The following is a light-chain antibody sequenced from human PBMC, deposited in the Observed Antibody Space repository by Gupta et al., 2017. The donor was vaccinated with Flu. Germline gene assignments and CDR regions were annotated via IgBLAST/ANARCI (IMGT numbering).Light chain of an antibody. CDR2: DES. CDR1: NIEKKG. V-gene: IGLV3-21*02. Sequence: YVLTQPPSVSVAPGQTATITWGGNNIEKKGVHWYQQKPGQAPVLVVFDESDRPSGIPERFAGSNSGNTATLTINRVEAGDEADYYCQVWDSKSDHRVFGGGTKVTVL. J-gene: IGLJ3*02. CDR3: QVWDSKSDHRV.